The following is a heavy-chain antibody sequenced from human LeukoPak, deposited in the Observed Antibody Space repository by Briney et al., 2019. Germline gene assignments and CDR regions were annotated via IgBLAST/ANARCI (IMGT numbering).Heavy chain of an antibody. Sequence: GGSLRLSCSTSGFTFSSYGIHWVRQAPGKGLEWVAVIWSDGIRKYYSDSMKGRFTISRDNSKKTLDLQMNSLRVEDTAVYYCARDSSRGDYYLDSWGQGTLVTVSS. CDR2: IWSDGIRK. D-gene: IGHD2-2*01. J-gene: IGHJ4*02. V-gene: IGHV3-33*01. CDR3: ARDSSRGDYYLDS. CDR1: GFTFSSYG.